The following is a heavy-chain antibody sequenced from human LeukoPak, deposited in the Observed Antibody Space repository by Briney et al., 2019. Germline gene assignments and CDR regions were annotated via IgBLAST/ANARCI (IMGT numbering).Heavy chain of an antibody. CDR1: GYTFTGYY. CDR3: ARDKNPTVFDY. Sequence: ASVKVSCKASGYTFTGYYMHWVRQAPGQGLEWMGWINPNSGGTNYAQKFQGRVTLTRDTSTSTAYMEVTRLTSDDTAIYYCARDKNPTVFDYWGQGTLVTVSS. CDR2: INPNSGGT. V-gene: IGHV1-2*02. J-gene: IGHJ4*01.